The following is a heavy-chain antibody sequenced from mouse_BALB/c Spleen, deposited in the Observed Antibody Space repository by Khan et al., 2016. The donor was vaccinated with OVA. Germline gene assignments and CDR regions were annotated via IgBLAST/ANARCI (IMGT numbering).Heavy chain of an antibody. CDR3: ARPPYFSYGLDN. V-gene: IGHV9-3-1*01. J-gene: IGHJ4*01. D-gene: IGHD2-10*01. CDR2: INTYTGEP. CDR1: GHTFTKFG. Sequence: QIQLVQSGPEVKKPGETVKISCKASGHTFTKFGMNWVKQAPEKGLKWMGWINTYTGEPTYADDFNGRFAFSLETSASTAYLPINNLKNEDTTTYFCARPPYFSYGLDNWGQGTSVTVSS.